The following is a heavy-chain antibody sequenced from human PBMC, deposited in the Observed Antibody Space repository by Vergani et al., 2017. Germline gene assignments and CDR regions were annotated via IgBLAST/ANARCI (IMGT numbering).Heavy chain of an antibody. J-gene: IGHJ4*02. CDR1: GFTVSSNY. V-gene: IGHV3-53*01. Sequence: EVQLVEPGGGLIQPGGSLRLSCAASGFTVSSNYMSWVRQAPGKGLEWVSVIYSGGSTYYADSVKGRFTISRDNSKNTLYLQMDSLRAEDTAVYYCARDRVDFWSGTFDYWGQGTLVTVSS. D-gene: IGHD3-3*01. CDR2: IYSGGST. CDR3: ARDRVDFWSGTFDY.